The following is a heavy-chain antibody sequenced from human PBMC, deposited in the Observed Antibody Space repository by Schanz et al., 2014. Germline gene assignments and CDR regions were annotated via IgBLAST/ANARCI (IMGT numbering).Heavy chain of an antibody. CDR3: ARGRVLES. CDR2: ISGGGGTT. V-gene: IGHV3-23*01. CDR1: GFTFSSYA. D-gene: IGHD1-1*01. Sequence: EVQLLESGGGLVQPGGSLRLSCAASGFTFSSYAMSWVRQAPGKGLEWVSAISGGGGTTYYADSVKGRFTISRDNTKNSLFLQLNSLRADDTAVYYCARGRVLESWGQGTLVTVSS. J-gene: IGHJ5*02.